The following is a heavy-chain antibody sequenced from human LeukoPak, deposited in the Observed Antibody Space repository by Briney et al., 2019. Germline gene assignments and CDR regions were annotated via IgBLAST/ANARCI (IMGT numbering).Heavy chain of an antibody. CDR2: ISDDSSYI. D-gene: IGHD1-26*01. J-gene: IGHJ4*02. CDR1: GFTLRSYS. Sequence: GGSLRLSCAASGFTLRSYSMNWVRQAPGKGLEWVSGISDDSSYIFYADSVKGRFTISRDNAKNSLYLQMNSLTAEDSAVYYCARRRGSNRPFDSWGQGTLVTVSS. V-gene: IGHV3-21*01. CDR3: ARRRGSNRPFDS.